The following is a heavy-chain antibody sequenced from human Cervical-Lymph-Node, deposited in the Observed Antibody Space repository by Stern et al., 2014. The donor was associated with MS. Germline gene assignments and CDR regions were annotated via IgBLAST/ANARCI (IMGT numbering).Heavy chain of an antibody. CDR3: ARAAGEMGSGRYYFDS. J-gene: IGHJ4*02. CDR1: GGPFSSYG. D-gene: IGHD3-10*01. CDR2: IIPIFAAT. Sequence: VQLVESGAEVKKTGSSVKVSCKVSGGPFSSYGINWVRQAPGQGPEWMAGIIPIFAATHYAQTFQDRVTITADGSTSTVYMELSGLRSEDTAVYYCARAAGEMGSGRYYFDSWGQGTLVSVSS. V-gene: IGHV1-69*01.